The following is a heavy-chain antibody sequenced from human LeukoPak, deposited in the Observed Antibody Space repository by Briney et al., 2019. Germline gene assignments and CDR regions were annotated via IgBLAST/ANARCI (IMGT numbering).Heavy chain of an antibody. J-gene: IGHJ4*02. D-gene: IGHD6-13*01. V-gene: IGHV3-30*03. CDR1: GFTFSSYG. CDR2: ISYDGSNK. CDR3: ARLYSSSVNF. Sequence: QPGRSLRLSCAASGFTFSSYGMHWVRQAPGKGLEWVAVISYDGSNKYYADSVKGRFTISRDNSKNTLYLQMNSLRADDTAVYYCARLYSSSVNFWGQGTMVTVSS.